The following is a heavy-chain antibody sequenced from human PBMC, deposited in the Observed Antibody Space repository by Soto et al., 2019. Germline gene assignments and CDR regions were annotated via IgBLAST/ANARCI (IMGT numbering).Heavy chain of an antibody. D-gene: IGHD6-6*01. V-gene: IGHV3-30*18. J-gene: IGHJ3*01. CDR2: ISYDGSNI. CDR3: SKPPVEYSASYSFDF. Sequence: QVQLVESGGGVVQPGRSLRLSCAASGFTFSNYGMHWVRQAPGKGLEWVAVISYDGSNIYYADSVKGRFTISRDNSKHTLYLQMSGLSAEDTAIYYCSKPPVEYSASYSFDFWGRGTMVAVSS. CDR1: GFTFSNYG.